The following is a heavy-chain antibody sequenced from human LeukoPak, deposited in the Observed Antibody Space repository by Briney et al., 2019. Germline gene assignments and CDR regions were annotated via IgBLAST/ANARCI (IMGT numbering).Heavy chain of an antibody. CDR2: ISSSSSYI. Sequence: GGSLRLSCAASGFTFSSYSMNWVRQAPGKGLEGVSSISSSSSYIYYADSVKGRFTISRDNAKNSLYLQMNSLRAEDTAVYYCARGTNTYYDFWSGPDAFDIWGQGTMVTVSS. D-gene: IGHD3-3*01. CDR1: GFTFSSYS. V-gene: IGHV3-21*01. J-gene: IGHJ3*02. CDR3: ARGTNTYYDFWSGPDAFDI.